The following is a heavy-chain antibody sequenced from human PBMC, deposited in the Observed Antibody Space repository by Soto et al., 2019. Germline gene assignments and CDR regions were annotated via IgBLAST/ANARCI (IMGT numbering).Heavy chain of an antibody. J-gene: IGHJ4*02. CDR3: AFSGTYGVY. D-gene: IGHD1-26*01. CDR1: VFTFSDYS. CDR2: ISLRSSTI. Sequence: PGGSLRLSCAASVFTFSDYSMNWVRQAPGKGLEWVSYISLRSSTIYYADSVKDRFIISRDDAARSLYLQMNSLTYDDTAVYYCAFSGTYGVYWGQGALVTVSS. V-gene: IGHV3-48*02.